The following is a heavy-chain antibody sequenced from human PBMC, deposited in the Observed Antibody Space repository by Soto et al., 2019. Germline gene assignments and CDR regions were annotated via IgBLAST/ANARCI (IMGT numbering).Heavy chain of an antibody. CDR2: SYHSGNT. CDR1: GDSISSGVHS. CDR3: ARDRDGYDSGYFDS. D-gene: IGHD5-12*01. V-gene: IGHV4-30-2*01. J-gene: IGHJ4*01. Sequence: PSETLSLISAVSGDSISSGVHSWNWLLQPPGKVLEWIGYSYHSGNTYFNPTLKSRVTMSVDTSKNQISLTLSSVTAADTAIYYCARDRDGYDSGYFDSWGYGTLVPVSS.